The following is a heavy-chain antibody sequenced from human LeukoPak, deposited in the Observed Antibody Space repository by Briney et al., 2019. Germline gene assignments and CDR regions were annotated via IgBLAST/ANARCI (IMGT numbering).Heavy chain of an antibody. CDR3: ARSGAHDAFDI. Sequence: GESLKISCKGSGYSFTNYWIGWVRQMPGKGLEWMGIIYPGDSETKYSPSFQGQVTISADKSINTAYLQWSSLKASDTAMYYCARSGAHDAFDIWGQGTMVTVSS. V-gene: IGHV5-51*01. D-gene: IGHD3-10*01. J-gene: IGHJ3*02. CDR2: IYPGDSET. CDR1: GYSFTNYW.